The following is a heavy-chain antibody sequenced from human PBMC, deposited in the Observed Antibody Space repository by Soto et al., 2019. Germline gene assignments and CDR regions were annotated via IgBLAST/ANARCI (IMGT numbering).Heavy chain of an antibody. J-gene: IGHJ3*02. V-gene: IGHV3-23*01. Sequence: EVQLLESGGGLVQPGGPLSFSCTASGFTFSNYALGWSHQPPGKATEWVSAISGSGGGTYYPDSVKARFTISRDNANNRLYVPMTSLRAEDTAVYYCAKDLGPNAFDIWGQGRMVTVSS. CDR1: GFTFSNYA. CDR3: AKDLGPNAFDI. CDR2: ISGSGGGT. D-gene: IGHD3-10*01.